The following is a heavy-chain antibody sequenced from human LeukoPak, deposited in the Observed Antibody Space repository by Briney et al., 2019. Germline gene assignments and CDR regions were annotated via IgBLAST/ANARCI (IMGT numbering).Heavy chain of an antibody. Sequence: PGGSLRLSCAASEFTFSSYSMNWVRQAPGKGLGRVSYITNSGNSKSYADSVKGRFTISRDNSKNTLYLQMNSLRAEDTAVYYCARDDSLSSGWYLYYYGMDVWGQGTTVTVSS. V-gene: IGHV3-48*01. CDR3: ARDDSLSSGWYLYYYGMDV. D-gene: IGHD6-19*01. CDR2: ITNSGNSK. CDR1: EFTFSSYS. J-gene: IGHJ6*02.